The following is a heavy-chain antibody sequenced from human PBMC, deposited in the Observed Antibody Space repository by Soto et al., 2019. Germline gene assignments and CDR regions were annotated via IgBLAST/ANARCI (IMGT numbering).Heavy chain of an antibody. CDR1: CDSISSSGNY. Sequence: PSETLSLTCTVSCDSISSSGNYWVWIRQPPGKGLEWIGSMYYSGSTYYNPSLKSRVSISVETWKNQFSLKLSSVTAADTALYYCARSWDLEGFDSWGQGILVTVSS. D-gene: IGHD1-26*01. CDR2: MYYSGST. CDR3: ARSWDLEGFDS. V-gene: IGHV4-39*01. J-gene: IGHJ4*02.